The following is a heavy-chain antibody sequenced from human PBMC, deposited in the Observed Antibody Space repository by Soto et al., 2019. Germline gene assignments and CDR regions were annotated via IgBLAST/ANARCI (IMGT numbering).Heavy chain of an antibody. V-gene: IGHV3-53*01. Sequence: EVQLVESGGGLIQPGGSLRLSCAVSGFTVSNNYMSWVRQAPGKGLEGVSVIYSGGYTAYGDSVKGRFTISRDNSKNTLFLKKNTRGADHSAGDFCAPTPGGGGYWGQGTLVTVSS. CDR2: IYSGGYT. D-gene: IGHD3-10*01. CDR3: APTPGGGGY. CDR1: GFTVSNNY. J-gene: IGHJ4*02.